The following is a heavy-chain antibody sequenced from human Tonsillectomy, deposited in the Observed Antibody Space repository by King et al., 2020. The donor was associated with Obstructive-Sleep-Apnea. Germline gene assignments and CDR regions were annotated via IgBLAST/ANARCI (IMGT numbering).Heavy chain of an antibody. CDR2: INPNSGDA. D-gene: IGHD6-13*01. CDR1: GYIFTGYY. V-gene: IGHV1-2*02. J-gene: IGHJ2*01. Sequence: VQLVQSGAEVKKPGASVRVSCKASGYIFTGYYMHWVRQAPGQGLEWMGWINPNSGDANYAQMFKGRVTMTRDTSISTAYMGLGRLRSDDTAVYYCARDQSLRSSWYPNYWYFDLWGRGALVTVSS. CDR3: ARDQSLRSSWYPNYWYFDL.